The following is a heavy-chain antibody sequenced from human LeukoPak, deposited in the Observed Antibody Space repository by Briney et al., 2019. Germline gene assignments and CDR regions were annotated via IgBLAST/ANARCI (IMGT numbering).Heavy chain of an antibody. Sequence: PGGSLRLSCVASGFSFSGYGIHWVRQAPGKGLEWVAVISYDGSNKYYADSVKGRFTVSRDNSKNTLYLQMNSLRTEDTAVYYCANALDDFGGGWGQGTLVTVSS. J-gene: IGHJ4*02. CDR1: GFSFSGYG. D-gene: IGHD4-23*01. CDR2: ISYDGSNK. V-gene: IGHV3-30*18. CDR3: ANALDDFGGG.